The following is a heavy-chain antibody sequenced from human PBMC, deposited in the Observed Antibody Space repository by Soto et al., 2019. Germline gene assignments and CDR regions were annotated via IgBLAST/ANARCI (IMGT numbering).Heavy chain of an antibody. D-gene: IGHD6-13*01. CDR3: AKVRSIAAAGLYFDY. CDR1: GFTFSSYG. CDR2: ISYDGSNK. J-gene: IGHJ4*02. V-gene: IGHV3-30*18. Sequence: VGSLILSFAASGFTFSSYGMDWVRHAPGKGLEWVAVISYDGSNKYYADSVKGRFTISRDNSKNTLYLQMNSLRAEDTAVYYCAKVRSIAAAGLYFDYWGQGTLVTVSS.